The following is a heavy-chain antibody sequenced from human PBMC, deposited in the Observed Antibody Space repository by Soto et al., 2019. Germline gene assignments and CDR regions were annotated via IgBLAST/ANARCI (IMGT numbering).Heavy chain of an antibody. J-gene: IGHJ4*02. V-gene: IGHV5-51*01. CDR3: ARGPTPLFDY. Sequence: GAPLKISCEGSGYPFASYWIGWVRQMPGKGLEWMGIIYPSDSDTRYNPSFQGQVTISGDKSINTVYLQWSSLKASDTATYYCARGPTPLFDYWGQGTLVTVSS. CDR1: GYPFASYW. CDR2: IYPSDSDT. D-gene: IGHD2-15*01.